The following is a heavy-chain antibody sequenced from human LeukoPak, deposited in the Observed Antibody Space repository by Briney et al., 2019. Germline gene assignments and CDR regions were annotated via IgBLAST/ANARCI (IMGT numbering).Heavy chain of an antibody. CDR1: GGTFSSYA. CDR2: ISAYNGNT. CDR3: ASLRRTVVRGVTARDGNWFDP. Sequence: ASVKVSCKASGGTFSSYAISWVRQAPGQGLEWMGWISAYNGNTNYAQKLQGRVTMTTDTSTSTAYMELSSLRSEDTAVYYCASLRRTVVRGVTARDGNWFDPWGQGTLVTVSS. J-gene: IGHJ5*02. V-gene: IGHV1-18*01. D-gene: IGHD3-10*01.